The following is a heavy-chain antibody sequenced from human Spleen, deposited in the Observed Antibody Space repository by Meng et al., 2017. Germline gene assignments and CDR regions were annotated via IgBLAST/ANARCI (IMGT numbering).Heavy chain of an antibody. Sequence: LSLTCAASGFTFSSYEMNWVRQAPGKGLEWVSYISSSGSTRYYADSVKGRFTISRDNAKNSLYLQMNSLRAEDTAIYYCARAYGMDVWGQGTTVTVSS. CDR1: GFTFSSYE. V-gene: IGHV3-48*03. CDR3: ARAYGMDV. CDR2: ISSSGSTR. J-gene: IGHJ6*02.